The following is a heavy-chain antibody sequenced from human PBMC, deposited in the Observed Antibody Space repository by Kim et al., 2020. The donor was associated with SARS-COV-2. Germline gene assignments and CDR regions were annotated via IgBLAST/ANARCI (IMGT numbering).Heavy chain of an antibody. D-gene: IGHD3-10*01. J-gene: IGHJ4*02. CDR3: AALDTVQVPGGI. Sequence: YWDSVKGLFTMSRDNAKHSLYLQMSSLGTEDTAIYYCAALDTVQVPGGIWGQGTLVTVSS. V-gene: IGHV3-7*01.